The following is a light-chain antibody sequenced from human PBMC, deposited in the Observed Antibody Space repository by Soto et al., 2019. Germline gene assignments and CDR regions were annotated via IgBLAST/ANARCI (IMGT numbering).Light chain of an antibody. CDR1: SSDVGGYNY. CDR2: EVS. J-gene: IGLJ3*02. V-gene: IGLV2-14*01. Sequence: QSALTQPASVSGSPGQSITISCTGTSSDVGGYNYVLWYQQHPGKAPKVIIYEVSNRPSGVSNRFSGSKSGNTASLTISGLQAEDEADYYCSSYTSSSTPWVFGGGTKVTVL. CDR3: SSYTSSSTPWV.